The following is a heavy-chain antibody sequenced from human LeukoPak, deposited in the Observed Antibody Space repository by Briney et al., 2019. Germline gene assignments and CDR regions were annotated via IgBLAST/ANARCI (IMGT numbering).Heavy chain of an antibody. CDR1: GFTFSSYG. CDR2: IRYDGSNK. CDR3: AKLSSTSCYRCYGFDP. J-gene: IGHJ5*02. D-gene: IGHD2-2*02. Sequence: GGSLRLSCAASGFTFSSYGMHWVRQAPGKGLEWVAFIRYDGSNKYYADSVKGRFTISRDNSKNTLYLQTNSLRAEDTAVYYCAKLSSTSCYRCYGFDPWGQGTLVTVSS. V-gene: IGHV3-30*02.